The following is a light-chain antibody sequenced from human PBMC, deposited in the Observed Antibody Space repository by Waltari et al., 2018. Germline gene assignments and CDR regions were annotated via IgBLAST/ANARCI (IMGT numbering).Light chain of an antibody. CDR1: SPNIGAGYA. V-gene: IGLV1-40*01. J-gene: IGLJ2*01. CDR3: QSYDSSLSGV. Sequence: QSVLTHPPSVSVTPVQTVTITSSGRSPNIGAGYAVHWYQQLPGTAPKLLVSGDDNRPSGGPDRFSGSKSGSSASLAITGLQAEDEADYYCQSYDSSLSGVFGGGTKLTVL. CDR2: GDD.